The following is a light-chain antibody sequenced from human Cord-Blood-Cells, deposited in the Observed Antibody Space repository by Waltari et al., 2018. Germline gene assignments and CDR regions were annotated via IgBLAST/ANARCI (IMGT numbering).Light chain of an antibody. J-gene: IGKJ1*01. Sequence: EIVLTQSPATLSLSPGERDTLPCRASQSVSSYLAWYQQKPGQAPRLLIYDASNRATGIPTKFSGSGSGTDFTLTISSRGPEDFAVYYCQRRSNWPPWTFGQGTKVEIK. V-gene: IGKV3-11*01. CDR3: QRRSNWPPWT. CDR2: DAS. CDR1: QSVSSY.